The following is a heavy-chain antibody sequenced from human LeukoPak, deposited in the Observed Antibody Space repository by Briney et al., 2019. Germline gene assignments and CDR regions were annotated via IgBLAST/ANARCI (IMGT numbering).Heavy chain of an antibody. Sequence: PGGSLTLSCSASGFSFSEHAMRWIRQAPGKGLEWVSTINSGSYSMYYANSVKGRFTISRYNDKNSLVLEMTSLRVDDSAFYYCARSNSGGNPVPDYWGQGTLVTVSS. CDR3: ARSNSGGNPVPDY. J-gene: IGHJ4*02. CDR2: INSGSYSM. CDR1: GFSFSEHA. V-gene: IGHV3-21*01. D-gene: IGHD6-25*01.